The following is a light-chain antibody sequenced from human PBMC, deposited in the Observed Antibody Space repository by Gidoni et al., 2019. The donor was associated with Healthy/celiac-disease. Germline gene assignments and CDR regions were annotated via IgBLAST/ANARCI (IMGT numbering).Light chain of an antibody. V-gene: IGKV3-20*01. CDR3: QQYGSSPRT. Sequence: EILLTQSPGTLSLSPGESATLSCRASQSVSSSYLAWYQQKPGQAPRLRIYGASSRATGIPDRFSGSGSGTDFTLTISRLEPEDFAVYYCQQYGSSPRTFGQXTKVEIK. CDR2: GAS. CDR1: QSVSSSY. J-gene: IGKJ1*01.